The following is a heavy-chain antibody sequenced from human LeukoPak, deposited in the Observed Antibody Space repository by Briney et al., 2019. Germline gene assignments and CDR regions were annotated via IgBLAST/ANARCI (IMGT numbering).Heavy chain of an antibody. CDR2: INSDGSST. CDR1: GFTFSSYW. V-gene: IGHV3-74*01. CDR3: ARAGSYGSGSYIDY. Sequence: GGSLRLSCAASGFTFSSYWMHWVRQAPGKGLVWVSRINSDGSSTSYADSVKGRFTISRDNAKNTLYLQMNSLRAGDTAVYYCARAGSYGSGSYIDYWGQGTLVTVSS. D-gene: IGHD3-10*01. J-gene: IGHJ4*02.